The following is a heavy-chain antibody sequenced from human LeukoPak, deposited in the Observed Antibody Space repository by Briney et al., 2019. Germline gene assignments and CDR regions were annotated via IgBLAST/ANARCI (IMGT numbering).Heavy chain of an antibody. J-gene: IGHJ4*02. CDR3: ARRYYYDSSGTYPFDY. CDR2: IYPGDSDT. CDR1: GYSFTSYW. V-gene: IGHV5-51*01. Sequence: GESLKISCKGSGYSFTSYWIGWVRQMPGKGLEWMGIIYPGDSDTRYSPSFQGQATISADKSISTAYLQWSSLKASDTAMYYCARRYYYDSSGTYPFDYWGQGTLVTVSS. D-gene: IGHD3-22*01.